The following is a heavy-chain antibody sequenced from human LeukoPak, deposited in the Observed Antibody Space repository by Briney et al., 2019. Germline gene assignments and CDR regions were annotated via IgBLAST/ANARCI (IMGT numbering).Heavy chain of an antibody. D-gene: IGHD4-17*01. CDR2: IGSGGST. Sequence: GGSLRLSCAASGITVSSHYMTWVRQAPGKGLEWVSVIGSGGSTNSADSVKGRFSVSRDNSKNTLYLQMNSLRVEDTAVYYCARTYGDYDYYYGMDVWGRGTTVIVSS. V-gene: IGHV3-66*01. J-gene: IGHJ6*01. CDR1: GITVSSHY. CDR3: ARTYGDYDYYYGMDV.